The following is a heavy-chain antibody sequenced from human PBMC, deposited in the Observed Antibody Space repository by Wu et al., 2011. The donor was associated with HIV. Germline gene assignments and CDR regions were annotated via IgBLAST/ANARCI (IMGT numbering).Heavy chain of an antibody. CDR3: ARAPPPYSSSWYYFDY. Sequence: EVQLVQSGAEVKKPGATVKISCKVSGYTFTDYNIHWVQQAPGKGLQWMGHVDPEDDEALYSEKFQGRVTFTADASVDTAYMELSGLKSEDTAVYYCARAPPPYSSSWYYFDYWGQGTLVTVSS. J-gene: IGHJ4*02. D-gene: IGHD6-13*01. V-gene: IGHV1-69-2*01. CDR2: VDPEDDEA. CDR1: GYTFTDYN.